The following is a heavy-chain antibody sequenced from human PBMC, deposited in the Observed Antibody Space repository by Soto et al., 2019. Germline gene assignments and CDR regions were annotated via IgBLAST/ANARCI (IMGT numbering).Heavy chain of an antibody. D-gene: IGHD4-4*01. J-gene: IGHJ4*02. CDR3: AREVDGYSHLDD. Sequence: QVQLREYGSGLVKPSQTLSLTCSVSGASVTRDGNCWTWIRQPPGKGLEFVASIYHGGSTFYNPSLRSRATIPVDRSKNQSSLKLTSVTAADTAVYYCAREVDGYSHLDDWGKGTLFTVSS. CDR1: GASVTRDGNC. V-gene: IGHV4-30-2*01. CDR2: IYHGGST.